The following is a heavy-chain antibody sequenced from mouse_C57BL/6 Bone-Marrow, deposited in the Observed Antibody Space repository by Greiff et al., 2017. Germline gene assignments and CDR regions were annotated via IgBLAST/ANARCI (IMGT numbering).Heavy chain of an antibody. CDR2: INPGSGGT. V-gene: IGHV1-54*01. Sequence: QVQLQQSGAELVRPGTSVKVSCKASGYAFTNYLIEWVKQRPGQGLEWIGVINPGSGGTNYNEKFKGKATLTADKSSSTAYMQRSSLTSEDSAVYFCARGGYSVDYWGQGTTLTVSS. D-gene: IGHD2-3*01. CDR3: ARGGYSVDY. J-gene: IGHJ2*01. CDR1: GYAFTNYL.